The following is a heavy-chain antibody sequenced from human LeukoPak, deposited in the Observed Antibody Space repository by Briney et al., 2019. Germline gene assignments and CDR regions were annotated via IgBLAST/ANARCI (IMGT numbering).Heavy chain of an antibody. CDR1: GFTFTTYS. CDR2: ISSGSSAI. Sequence: GGSLRLSCEASGFTFTTYSMTWVRQAPGKGLEWVSIISSGSSAIFSADALKGRFTISRDDAKNLLYLDMNSLRAEDTAVYYCAELGITMIGGVWGKGTTVTISS. D-gene: IGHD3-10*02. CDR3: AELGITMIGGV. V-gene: IGHV3-21*01. J-gene: IGHJ6*04.